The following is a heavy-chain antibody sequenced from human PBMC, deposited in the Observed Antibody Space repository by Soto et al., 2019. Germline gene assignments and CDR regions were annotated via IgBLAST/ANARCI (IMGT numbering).Heavy chain of an antibody. CDR2: VYPCYSDT. V-gene: IGHV5-51*01. CDR1: GYIFTSYW. Sequence: GESLKISCKGSGYIFTSYWIGWVLHMPGKGLDCMGIVYPCYSDTRYSPSFQGQVTGSADNASSAAYVQCISLKASDTAMYYFAXGLAFDCSSISSLKWFDPWGQGTLVTVSS. CDR3: AXGLAFDCSSISSLKWFDP. J-gene: IGHJ5*02. D-gene: IGHD2-2*01.